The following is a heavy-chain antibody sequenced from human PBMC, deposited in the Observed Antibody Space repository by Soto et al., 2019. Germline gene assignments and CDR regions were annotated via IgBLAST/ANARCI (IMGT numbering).Heavy chain of an antibody. CDR3: ARADPDASVGY. V-gene: IGHV4-59*01. J-gene: IGHJ4*02. CDR2: ISYSGST. Sequence: SETLSLTCTVSGGSMSSYSWTWLRQSPGRGLEWIGYISYSGSTYYNPSLKSRVTISADTSKNPFSLRMNSMIAADTAVYYCARADPDASVGYWGQGTLVS. CDR1: GGSMSSYS. D-gene: IGHD2-15*01.